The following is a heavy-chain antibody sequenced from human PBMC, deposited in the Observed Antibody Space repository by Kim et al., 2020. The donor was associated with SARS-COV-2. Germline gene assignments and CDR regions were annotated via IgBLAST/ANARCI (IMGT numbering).Heavy chain of an antibody. V-gene: IGHV3-30*18. J-gene: IGHJ4*02. CDR3: AKDFLSIGKAAGGWYFDF. CDR2: ISYYGSNK. CDR1: GFTFSRYD. Sequence: GGSLRLSCAASGFTFSRYDMHWVRQAPGKGLEWVAVISYYGSNKYYADSVKGRFTISRDNSKNTLIRQMNSLGAEDTAVYYCAKDFLSIGKAAGGWYFDFGRQGTLVTVSS. D-gene: IGHD6-19*01.